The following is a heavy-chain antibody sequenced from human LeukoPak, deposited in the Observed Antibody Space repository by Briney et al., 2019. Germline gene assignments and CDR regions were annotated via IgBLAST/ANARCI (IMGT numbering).Heavy chain of an antibody. CDR1: GFTVSSSY. V-gene: IGHV3-66*04. CDR3: ARPYYGDGMDV. CDR2: IYSGAST. D-gene: IGHD3-10*01. Sequence: GSLGLYCAVSGFTVSSSYMSWVRLAPGKGLEWVSVIYSGASTYYADSVKGRFTISRDNSKNTLYLQMNSLRAEDTAVYYCARPYYGDGMDVWGQGTTVTVSS. J-gene: IGHJ6*02.